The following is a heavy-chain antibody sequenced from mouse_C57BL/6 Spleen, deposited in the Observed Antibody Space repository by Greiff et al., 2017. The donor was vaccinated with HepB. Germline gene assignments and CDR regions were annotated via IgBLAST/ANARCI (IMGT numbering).Heavy chain of an antibody. Sequence: VQLQQSGAELAKPGASVTLSCKASGYTFTGYWMHWVKQTPGQGLEWIGSIDPDTGCTKNNQKFKDKAIMTADKSSSTAYMQLSSLTYEDSAVYYGASALYDYDGQYAMAYWGQGTSVTVSA. CDR3: ASALYDYDGQYAMAY. CDR2: IDPDTGCT. J-gene: IGHJ4*01. D-gene: IGHD2-4*01. CDR1: GYTFTGYW. V-gene: IGHV1-7*01.